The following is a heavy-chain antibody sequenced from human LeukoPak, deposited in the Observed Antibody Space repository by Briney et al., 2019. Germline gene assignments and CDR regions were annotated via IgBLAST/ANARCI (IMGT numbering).Heavy chain of an antibody. CDR3: ARDRWFDP. V-gene: IGHV4-31*03. J-gene: IGHJ5*02. Sequence: KPSETLSLTCTVSGGSIGSGGNYWSWIRQHPGKGLEWIGYIYYSGSTYYNPSLKSRVTISLDTSKNQFSLKLTSVTAADTAVYYCARDRWFDPWGQGTLVTVSS. CDR2: IYYSGST. CDR1: GGSIGSGGNY.